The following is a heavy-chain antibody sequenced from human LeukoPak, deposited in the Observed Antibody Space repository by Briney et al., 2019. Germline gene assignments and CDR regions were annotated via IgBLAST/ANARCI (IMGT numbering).Heavy chain of an antibody. Sequence: SETLSLTCTVSGGSISSYYWSWIRQPPGKGLEGIGYIYYSGSTNYNPSLKSRVTISVDTSKNQFSLKLSSVTAADTAVYYCARELTMVRGVLYNWFDPWGQGTLVTVSS. CDR2: IYYSGST. J-gene: IGHJ5*02. D-gene: IGHD3-10*01. V-gene: IGHV4-59*12. CDR1: GGSISSYY. CDR3: ARELTMVRGVLYNWFDP.